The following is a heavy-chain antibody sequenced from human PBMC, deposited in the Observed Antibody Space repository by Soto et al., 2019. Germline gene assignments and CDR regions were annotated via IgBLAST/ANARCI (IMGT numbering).Heavy chain of an antibody. J-gene: IGHJ4*02. CDR3: ARHLPGLVYLDY. Sequence: QLQLQESGPGLVKPSETLSLTCTVSGGSISSSSYYWGWIRQPPGKGLEWIGSIYYSGSTYYNPSLESRDTITVDPSKTPSSLKLSSVTAADTAVYYCARHLPGLVYLDYWGQRNLVTVAS. V-gene: IGHV4-39*01. CDR1: GGSISSSSYY. CDR2: IYYSGST.